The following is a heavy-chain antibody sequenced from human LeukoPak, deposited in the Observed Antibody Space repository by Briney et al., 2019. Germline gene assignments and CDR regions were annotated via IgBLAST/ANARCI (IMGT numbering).Heavy chain of an antibody. J-gene: IGHJ4*02. CDR2: IYYSGST. D-gene: IGHD3-10*01. V-gene: IGHV4-30-4*01. CDR3: ARDVPYYGSGSYFDY. CDR1: GGSISSGDYY. Sequence: PSETLSLTCTVSGGSISSGDYYWSWIRQPPGKGLEWIGYIYYSGSTYYNPSLKSRVTTSVDMSKTQFSLKLSSVTAADTAVYYCARDVPYYGSGSYFDYWGQGTLVTVSS.